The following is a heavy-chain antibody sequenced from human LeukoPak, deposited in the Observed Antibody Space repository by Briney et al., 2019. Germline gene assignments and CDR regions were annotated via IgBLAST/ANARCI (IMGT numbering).Heavy chain of an antibody. CDR3: AKVPFIVVVPAAIQN. CDR2: ISGSGGST. Sequence: GGSLRLSCAASGFTFSSYAMSWVRQAPGKGLEWVSAISGSGGSTYYADSAKGRFTISRDNSKNTLYLQMNSLRAEDTAVYYCAKVPFIVVVPAAIQNWGQGTLVTVSS. D-gene: IGHD2-2*02. V-gene: IGHV3-23*01. J-gene: IGHJ4*02. CDR1: GFTFSSYA.